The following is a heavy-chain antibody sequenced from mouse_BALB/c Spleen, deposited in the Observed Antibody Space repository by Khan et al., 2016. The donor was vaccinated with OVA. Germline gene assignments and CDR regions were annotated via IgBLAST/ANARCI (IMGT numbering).Heavy chain of an antibody. CDR2: INPHIGEA. D-gene: IGHD1-1*01. CDR3: ASKNGNHFDY. Sequence: VQLKESGPELVKPGASVKISCTASGYSFTGYYMHWVMQSPGKSLEWIGRINPHIGEAYYNQKFKGKATLTVDESSSTAHMELRSLASEDSAVYYCASKNGNHFDYWGQGTTVTVSS. CDR1: GYSFTGYY. V-gene: IGHV1-20*02. J-gene: IGHJ2*01.